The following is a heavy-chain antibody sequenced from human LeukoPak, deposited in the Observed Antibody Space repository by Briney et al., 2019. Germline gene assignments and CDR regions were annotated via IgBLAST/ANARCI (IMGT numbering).Heavy chain of an antibody. CDR3: EHVVDYYDILTGYYVGNNWFDP. CDR2: IYHSGST. CDR1: GGSMNNYY. V-gene: IGHV4-59*01. Sequence: KPSETLSLTCTVFGGSMNNYYWTWIRQPPGKGLEWIGYIYHSGSTNYNPSLKSRITISLDTSKDQFSLKLSSVTAADTAVFNAEHVVDYYDILTGYYVGNNWFDPWGQGTLVTVSS. J-gene: IGHJ5*02. D-gene: IGHD3-9*01.